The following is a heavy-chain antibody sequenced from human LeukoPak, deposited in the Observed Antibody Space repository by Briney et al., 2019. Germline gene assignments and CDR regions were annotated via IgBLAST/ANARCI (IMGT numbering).Heavy chain of an antibody. CDR1: GGTFSSYA. Sequence: SVKVSCKASGGTFSSYAISWVRQAPGQGLEWMGGIIPIFGTANYAQKFQGRVTITADESTSTAYMELRSLKSDDTAVYYCARGATATTWYYYGMDVWGQGTTVIVSS. CDR3: ARGATATTWYYYGMDV. CDR2: IIPIFGTA. D-gene: IGHD1-1*01. J-gene: IGHJ6*02. V-gene: IGHV1-69*13.